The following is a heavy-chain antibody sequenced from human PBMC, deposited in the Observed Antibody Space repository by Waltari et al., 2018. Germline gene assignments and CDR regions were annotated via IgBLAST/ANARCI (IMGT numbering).Heavy chain of an antibody. J-gene: IGHJ5*02. Sequence: QVQLVQSGAEVKKPGASVKVSCKASGYTFTGYYMHWVRQAPGQGLEWMGWINPNSGGTNYAQKFQGRVTMTRDTSISTAYMELSRLRSDDTAVYYCARDWSFKDYYGSGSYAPWVSWGQGTLVTVSS. D-gene: IGHD3-10*01. CDR1: GYTFTGYY. V-gene: IGHV1-2*02. CDR2: INPNSGGT. CDR3: ARDWSFKDYYGSGSYAPWVS.